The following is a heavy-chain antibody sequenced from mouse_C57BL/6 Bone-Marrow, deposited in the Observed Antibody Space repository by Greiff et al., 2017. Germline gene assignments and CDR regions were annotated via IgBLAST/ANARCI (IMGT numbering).Heavy chain of an antibody. V-gene: IGHV1-19*01. CDR1: GYTFTDYY. CDR3: ARDGYYYYFDY. CDR2: INPYNGGT. Sequence: EVQLQQSGPVLVKPGASVKMSCKASGYTFTDYYMNWVKQSHGKSLEWIGVINPYNGGTSYNQKFKGKATLTVDKSSSTAYMELNSLTSEDSAVYYCARDGYYYYFDYWGQGTTLTVSS. J-gene: IGHJ2*01. D-gene: IGHD2-3*01.